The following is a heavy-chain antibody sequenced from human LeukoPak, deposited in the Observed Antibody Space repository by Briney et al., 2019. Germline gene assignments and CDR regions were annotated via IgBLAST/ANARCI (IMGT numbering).Heavy chain of an antibody. Sequence: GGSLRLSCAASGFTFSSYGMSWVRQAPGKGLEWVSAVSGGGSGTYYADSVKGRFTISRDNSKNTLYLQMNSLTGGDSAVYYCVAVTGRPAGGGVYYWGQGTLVTVSS. D-gene: IGHD6-19*01. CDR3: VAVTGRPAGGGVYY. J-gene: IGHJ4*02. CDR2: VSGGGSGT. V-gene: IGHV3-23*01. CDR1: GFTFSSYG.